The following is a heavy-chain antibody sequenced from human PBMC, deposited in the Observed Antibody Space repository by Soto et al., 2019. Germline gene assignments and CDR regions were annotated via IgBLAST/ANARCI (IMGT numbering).Heavy chain of an antibody. J-gene: IGHJ4*02. Sequence: XSVKVSCKASGCTFTRYYMHWVRQAPGQGLEWMGIINNXGGSKXYAQKFKGRVXXTRDTYTXXVYMELSSMRSEDTAVYYCARVDDSSGYYIFDYWGQGTLVTVSS. D-gene: IGHD3-22*01. V-gene: IGHV1-46*01. CDR3: ARVDDSSGYYIFDY. CDR1: GCTFTRYY. CDR2: INNXGGSK.